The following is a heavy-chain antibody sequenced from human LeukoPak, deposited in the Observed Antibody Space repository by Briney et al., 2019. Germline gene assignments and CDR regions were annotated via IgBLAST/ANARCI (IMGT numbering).Heavy chain of an antibody. CDR3: ARVISDCANFNCFKGYFDY. J-gene: IGHJ4*01. D-gene: IGHD5/OR15-5a*01. CDR2: INVGNGDT. V-gene: IGHV1-3*01. Sequence: ASVKVSCKTSGYTFTNNAVHWVRQAPGQRLEFVGWINVGNGDTQYSQKFQGRVTITRDASASTAYMELGSLRSEDTAVYYCARVISDCANFNCFKGYFDYWGQGTPVTVSS. CDR1: GYTFTNNA.